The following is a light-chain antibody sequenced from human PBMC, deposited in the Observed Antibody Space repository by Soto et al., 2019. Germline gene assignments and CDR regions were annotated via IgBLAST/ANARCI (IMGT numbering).Light chain of an antibody. CDR3: CSYAGSSIFV. J-gene: IGLJ2*01. CDR1: SSDVGSYNL. V-gene: IGLV2-23*02. CDR2: EVN. Sequence: QSALTQPASVSGSPGQSITISCTGTSSDVGSYNLVSWYQQLPGKAPKLIIFEVNERPSGISNRFSGSKSGNTASLTISELQGEDEAHYYCCSYAGSSIFVFGGWTKLTVL.